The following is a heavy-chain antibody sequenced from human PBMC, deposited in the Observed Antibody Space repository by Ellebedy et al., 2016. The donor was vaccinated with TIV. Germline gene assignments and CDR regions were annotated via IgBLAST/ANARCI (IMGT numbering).Heavy chain of an antibody. D-gene: IGHD1-26*01. J-gene: IGHJ4*02. CDR3: AKDRIVGARKFDD. CDR2: ISNSGEST. CDR1: GFTFNSFA. Sequence: GESLKISCVASGFTFNSFAMSWVRQAPGKGLEWVSTISNSGESTNNADSGKGRFTISRNNSKNTLYLQINGLRAEDTAVYYCAKDRIVGARKFDDWGQGTLFTVSS. V-gene: IGHV3-23*01.